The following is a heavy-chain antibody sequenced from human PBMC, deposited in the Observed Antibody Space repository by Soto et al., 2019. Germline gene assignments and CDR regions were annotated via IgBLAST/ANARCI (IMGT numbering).Heavy chain of an antibody. CDR3: ARYSSGWWMDY. J-gene: IGHJ4*02. V-gene: IGHV1-8*01. CDR2: MNGNNVNT. CDR1: GYTFTSYD. D-gene: IGHD6-19*01. Sequence: QVQLVQSGAEVKKPGASVKVSCKASGYTFTSYDINWVRQATGQGLEWMGWMNGNNVNTGYAQKFQGRVTMTRNTSISTAYMELRSLRSEDTAVYYFARYSSGWWMDYWGQGTLVTVSS.